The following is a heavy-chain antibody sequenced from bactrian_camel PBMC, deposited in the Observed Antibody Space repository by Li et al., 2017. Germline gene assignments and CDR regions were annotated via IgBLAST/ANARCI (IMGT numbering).Heavy chain of an antibody. Sequence: HVQLVESGGGLVQAGGSLRLSCIASGLTSDAYAMAWFRQAPGKERELVASIHWGGGRTTYADAVKGRFTISKDNAKNTLYLQMNGLKPEDTAVYYCAAGGIRVGYNYWGQGTQVTVS. CDR2: IHWGGGRT. CDR1: GLTSDAYA. V-gene: IGHV3S60*01. CDR3: AAGGIRVGYNY. D-gene: IGHD5*01. J-gene: IGHJ4*01.